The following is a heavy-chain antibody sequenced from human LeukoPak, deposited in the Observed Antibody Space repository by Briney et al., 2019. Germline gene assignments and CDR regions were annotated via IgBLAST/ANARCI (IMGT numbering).Heavy chain of an antibody. CDR2: FNAGNGNT. D-gene: IGHD1-26*01. CDR3: AREVGVSGSYPDY. V-gene: IGHV1-3*01. Sequence: GASVKVSCKASGYTFTNYAVHWVRQAPGQRLEWMGWFNAGNGNTKYSQKFQGRVTFTGGTSASTAYMELSSLRSEDTAVYYCAREVGVSGSYPDYWGQGTLVTVSS. CDR1: GYTFTNYA. J-gene: IGHJ4*02.